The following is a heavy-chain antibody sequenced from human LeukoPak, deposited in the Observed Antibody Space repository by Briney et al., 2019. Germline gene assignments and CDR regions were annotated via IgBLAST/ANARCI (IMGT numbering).Heavy chain of an antibody. J-gene: IGHJ4*02. D-gene: IGHD6-19*01. CDR1: GFTFSSYA. Sequence: RGGSLRLSCAASGFTFSSYAMSWVRQAPGKGLEWVSAISGSGGSTYYADSVKGRFTISRDNSKNTLYLQMNSLRAEDTAVYYCAKKIAVAGTVDYWGQGTLVTVSS. CDR2: ISGSGGST. V-gene: IGHV3-23*01. CDR3: AKKIAVAGTVDY.